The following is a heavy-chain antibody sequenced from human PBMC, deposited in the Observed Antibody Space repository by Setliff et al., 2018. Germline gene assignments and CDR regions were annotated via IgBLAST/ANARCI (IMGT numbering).Heavy chain of an antibody. D-gene: IGHD1-26*01. CDR1: GGSFSGYY. V-gene: IGHV4-34*01. CDR3: ARCSGSYDAFDI. CDR2: INHRGTT. J-gene: IGHJ3*02. Sequence: SETLSLTCAVYGGSFSGYYWNWIRQAPGKGLEWIGEINHRGTTSYNPSLKSRVTMSVDMSKNQFSLKLSSVTAADTAVYYCARCSGSYDAFDIWGQGTMVTVSS.